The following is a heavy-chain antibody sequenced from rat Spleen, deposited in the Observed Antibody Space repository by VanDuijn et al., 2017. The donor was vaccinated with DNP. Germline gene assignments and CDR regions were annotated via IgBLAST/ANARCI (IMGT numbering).Heavy chain of an antibody. Sequence: EVQLVESGGDFVQPGRSLRLSCAASGFTFSAYNMAWVRQAPKKALEWVATITYDGSRTYYRDSVKGRFTISRDNAKSTLYLQMDSLRSEDTATYYCTTTSYWGQGVMVTVSS. CDR1: GFTFSAYN. V-gene: IGHV5S10*01. CDR3: TTTSY. J-gene: IGHJ2*01. CDR2: ITYDGSRT.